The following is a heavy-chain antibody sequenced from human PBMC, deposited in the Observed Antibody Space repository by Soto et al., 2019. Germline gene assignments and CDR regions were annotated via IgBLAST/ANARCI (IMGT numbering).Heavy chain of an antibody. CDR2: IYYSGST. D-gene: IGHD2-2*01. J-gene: IGHJ5*02. Sequence: PSETLCLTCSVSGDSISSYYLSWIRQPPGKGLEWIGNIYYSGSTNYNPSFKSRVTISVDTSKNQFSLKLSSVTAADTAVYYYDSTNWFDPWGQGTLVTVSS. V-gene: IGHV4-59*08. CDR1: GDSISSYY. CDR3: DSTNWFDP.